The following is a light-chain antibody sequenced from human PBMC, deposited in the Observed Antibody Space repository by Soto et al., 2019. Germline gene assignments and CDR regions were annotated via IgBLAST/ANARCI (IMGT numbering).Light chain of an antibody. CDR2: GNN. V-gene: IGLV1-44*01. J-gene: IGLJ1*01. CDR1: NSNVGSNT. Sequence: QSALTQPPSASGTPGQRVTISRSGSNSNVGSNTVRWYQHLPGTAPKLLIYGNNQRPSGVPDRFSGSTSGTSASLAISGLRSEDESDYYCATWDDSLNGYVFGTGTKVTVL. CDR3: ATWDDSLNGYV.